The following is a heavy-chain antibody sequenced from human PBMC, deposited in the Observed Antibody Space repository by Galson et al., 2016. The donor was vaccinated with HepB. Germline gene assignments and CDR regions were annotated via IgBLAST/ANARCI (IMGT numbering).Heavy chain of an antibody. D-gene: IGHD2-15*01. V-gene: IGHV4-59*01. CDR2: IHYSGIT. Sequence: ETLSLTCTVSGGSISTYYWTWIRQPPGKGLEWIGYIHYSGITNHNPSLKSRVTISVDSSKNQFSLKLNSVTAADTDVYYCARDQPRSGGVAYWGQGTLVTVSS. CDR3: ARDQPRSGGVAY. J-gene: IGHJ4*02. CDR1: GGSISTYY.